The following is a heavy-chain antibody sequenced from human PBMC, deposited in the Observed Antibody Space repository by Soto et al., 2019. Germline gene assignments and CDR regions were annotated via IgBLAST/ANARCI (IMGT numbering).Heavy chain of an antibody. CDR3: ASRTITDIDY. CDR2: ISYDGTTK. V-gene: IGHV3-30-3*01. CDR1: GFTFSTYT. Sequence: QVHLVESGGGVVPPGRSLRLSCAASGFTFSTYTMHWVRQAPGKGPEWVALISYDGTTKYYGDSVKGRFIISRDNSQNILYLEMNGLRAEDTAVYYCASRTITDIDYWGQGTLVMVSS. D-gene: IGHD3-10*01. J-gene: IGHJ4*02.